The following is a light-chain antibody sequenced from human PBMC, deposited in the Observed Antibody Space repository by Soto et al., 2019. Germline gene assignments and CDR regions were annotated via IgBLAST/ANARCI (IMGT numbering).Light chain of an antibody. CDR2: GAS. CDR1: QSVTTSY. J-gene: IGKJ4*01. V-gene: IGKV3-20*01. Sequence: EIVLTQSPGTLSLSPGERATLSCRASQSVTTSYLAWYQQRPGQAPRLLIYGASRRATGIPDRFSGSGSGTEFTLTISILEPEDFVVYFGQQYGNSVGLNFGGGTRVEIK. CDR3: QQYGNSVGLN.